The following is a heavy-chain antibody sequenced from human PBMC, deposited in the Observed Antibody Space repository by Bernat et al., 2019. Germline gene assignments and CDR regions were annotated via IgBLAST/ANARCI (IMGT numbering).Heavy chain of an antibody. CDR2: ISYDGSNK. J-gene: IGHJ4*02. CDR1: GFTFSSYA. CDR3: AGDKSRCNSASCSVDY. V-gene: IGHV3-30*01. D-gene: IGHD2-2*01. Sequence: QVQLVESGGGVVHPGRSLRLSCAASGFTFSSYAMHWVRQAPGKGLEWAAVISYDGSNKYYADSVKGRFTISRDNSKNTLYLQMNSLRAEDTAVYYCAGDKSRCNSASCSVDYWGQGTLVTVSS.